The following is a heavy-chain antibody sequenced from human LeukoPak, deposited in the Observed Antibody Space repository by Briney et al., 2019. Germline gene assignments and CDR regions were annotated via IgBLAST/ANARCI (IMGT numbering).Heavy chain of an antibody. CDR1: GGSISSGDSY. J-gene: IGHJ5*02. V-gene: IGHV4-30-4*01. Sequence: PSETLSLTCTVSGGSISSGDSYWSWIRQPPGKGLEWIGYIYYSGSTYYNPSLKSRLTISVDTSENQFSLKLSSVTAADTAVYYCAGMLRITMIPSWGQGTLVTVSS. D-gene: IGHD3-22*01. CDR2: IYYSGST. CDR3: AGMLRITMIPS.